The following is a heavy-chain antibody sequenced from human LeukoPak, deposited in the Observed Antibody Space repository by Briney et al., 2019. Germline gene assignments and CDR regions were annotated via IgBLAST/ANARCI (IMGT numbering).Heavy chain of an antibody. Sequence: GESLRLSCAASGFTFSSYAMSWVRQAPGKGRGWVSTISGSGGSTYYADSGKGRFTISTDNSTNTLFLQMKSLRAEDTAVYYCAKDTSHDSSGYRYQILMPDDVFYIWGQGTMVTVSS. CDR2: ISGSGGST. V-gene: IGHV3-23*01. D-gene: IGHD3-22*01. J-gene: IGHJ3*02. CDR1: GFTFSSYA. CDR3: AKDTSHDSSGYRYQILMPDDVFYI.